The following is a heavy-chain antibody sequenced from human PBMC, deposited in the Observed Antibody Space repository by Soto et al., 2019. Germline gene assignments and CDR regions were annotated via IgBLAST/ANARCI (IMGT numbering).Heavy chain of an antibody. V-gene: IGHV3-23*01. CDR2: ISTSGGST. CDR3: AQDPRYSDYDWA. D-gene: IGHD5-12*01. J-gene: IGHJ5*02. Sequence: EGQMLESGGDLVQPGGSLRLSCAASGFTFSKYALNWVRQAPGKGLEWVSGISTSGGSTYYADSVKGRFAISRDNSKNTLYLQMTSLRAEATAVYYCAQDPRYSDYDWAWGQGNLVTVSS. CDR1: GFTFSKYA.